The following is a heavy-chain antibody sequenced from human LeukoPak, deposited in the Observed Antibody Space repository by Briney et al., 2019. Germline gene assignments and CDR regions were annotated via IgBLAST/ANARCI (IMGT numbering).Heavy chain of an antibody. CDR1: GFTFTSAP. CDR3: ATKTPGNYPYDY. D-gene: IGHD3-22*01. J-gene: IGHJ4*02. V-gene: IGHV3-23*01. Sequence: PGGSLRLSCVLSGFTFTSAPMNWVRQAPGKGLEWVSTSGTDGDTYCADSVKGRFTISRDNSKNTVHLQMTSLRVEDTAVYYCATKTPGNYPYDYWGQGTLVIVSP. CDR2: SGTDGDT.